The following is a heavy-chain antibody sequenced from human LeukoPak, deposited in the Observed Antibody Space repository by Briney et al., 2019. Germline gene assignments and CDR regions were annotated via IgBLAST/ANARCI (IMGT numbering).Heavy chain of an antibody. J-gene: IGHJ4*02. CDR2: IRYDGGDI. Sequence: PGGSLRLSCAASGFTFSDYYMGWIRQAPGKGLECVSYIRYDGGDIYYADSVKGRFTISRDNAKNSLYLQMNSLRAEDTAVYYCARDIVGAGLFFDYWGQGTPVTVSS. D-gene: IGHD1-26*01. V-gene: IGHV3-11*01. CDR1: GFTFSDYY. CDR3: ARDIVGAGLFFDY.